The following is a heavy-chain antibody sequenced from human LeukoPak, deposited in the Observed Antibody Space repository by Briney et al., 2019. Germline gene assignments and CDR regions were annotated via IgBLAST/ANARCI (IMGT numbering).Heavy chain of an antibody. Sequence: GRSLRLSCAASEFTFSSYAMHWVRQAPGKGLEWVAVISYDGSNKYYADSVKGRFTISRDNSKNTLYLQMNSLRAEDTAVYYCGRDGGPIEGSSWNFGYFDYWGQGNLVTVSS. CDR3: GRDGGPIEGSSWNFGYFDY. D-gene: IGHD6-13*01. CDR1: EFTFSSYA. V-gene: IGHV3-30*01. CDR2: ISYDGSNK. J-gene: IGHJ4*02.